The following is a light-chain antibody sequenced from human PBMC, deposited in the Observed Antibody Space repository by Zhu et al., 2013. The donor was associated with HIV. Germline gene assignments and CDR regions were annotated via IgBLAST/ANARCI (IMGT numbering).Light chain of an antibody. Sequence: EIVMTQSPGTLSLSPGERATLSCRASQSVSSSYLAWYQQKPGQAPRLLIYGASSRATGIPDRFSGSGSGTDFTLKISRLEPEDFAVYYCQQYYDWPPWTFGQGTKVEIK. CDR3: QQYYDWPPWT. V-gene: IGKV3-20*01. J-gene: IGKJ1*01. CDR2: GAS. CDR1: QSVSSSY.